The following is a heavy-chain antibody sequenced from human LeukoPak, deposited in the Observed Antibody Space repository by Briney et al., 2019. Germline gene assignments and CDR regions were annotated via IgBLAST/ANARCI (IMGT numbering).Heavy chain of an antibody. CDR3: ARDARGGHCSGGSCYSDY. V-gene: IGHV4-39*07. CDR2: IYYSGST. J-gene: IGHJ4*02. Sequence: SETLSLTCTVSGGSISSSSYYWGWIRQPPGKGLEWIGSIYYSGSTYYNPSLKSRVTISVDTSKNQFSLKLSSVTAADTAVYYCARDARGGHCSGGSCYSDYWSQGTLVTVSS. CDR1: GGSISSSSYY. D-gene: IGHD2-15*01.